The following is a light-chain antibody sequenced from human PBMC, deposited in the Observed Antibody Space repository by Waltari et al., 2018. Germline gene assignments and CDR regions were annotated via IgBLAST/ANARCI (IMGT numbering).Light chain of an antibody. CDR2: DNR. CDR3: QVWDSRSDHVV. CDR1: NMGYYS. V-gene: IGLV3-21*01. Sequence: SYVLTQPPSVSVAPGKTATITCGGTNMGYYSVHWYQQRPGQGPVLVVPDNRDRPSGIPERFSGSTSGKSATLTITRVEAGDEADYYCQVWDSRSDHVVFGGGTKLTVL. J-gene: IGLJ2*01.